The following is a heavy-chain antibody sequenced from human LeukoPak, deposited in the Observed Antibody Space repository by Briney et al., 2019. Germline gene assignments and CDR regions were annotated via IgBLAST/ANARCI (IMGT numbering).Heavy chain of an antibody. J-gene: IGHJ5*02. CDR3: AHKRPVVMVERDGSSVFDP. Sequence: SGPTLVNPTQTLTLTCTFSGFSLSTSGVGVGWIRQPPGKALEWLALIYWNDDKRYSPSLKSRLTITKDTSKNQVVLTMTNMDPVDTATYYCAHKRPVVMVERDGSSVFDPWGQGTLVTVSS. D-gene: IGHD3-10*01. CDR2: IYWNDDK. CDR1: GFSLSTSGVG. V-gene: IGHV2-5*01.